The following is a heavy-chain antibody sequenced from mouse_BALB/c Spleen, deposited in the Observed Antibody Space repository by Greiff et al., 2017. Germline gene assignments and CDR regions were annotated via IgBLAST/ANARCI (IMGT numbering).Heavy chain of an antibody. CDR3: ARWGGKDFDV. Sequence: QVQLKQPGAELVKPGASVKLSCKASGYTFTSYWMHWVKQRPGQGLEWIGEINPSNGRTNYIEKFKSKATLTVDKSSSTAYMQLSSLTSEDSAVYYCARWGGKDFDVWGAGTTVTVSS. CDR1: GYTFTSYW. CDR2: INPSNGRT. J-gene: IGHJ1*01. V-gene: IGHV1S81*02.